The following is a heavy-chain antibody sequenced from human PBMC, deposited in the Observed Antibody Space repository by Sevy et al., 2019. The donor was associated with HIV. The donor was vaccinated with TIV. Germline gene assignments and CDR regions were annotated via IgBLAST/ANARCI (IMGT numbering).Heavy chain of an antibody. J-gene: IGHJ4*02. V-gene: IGHV3-33*01. CDR3: VRGQDYFGSDSSNLDS. Sequence: GGSLRLSCAASGFTFSSYGMHWVRQAPGKGLEWVALIWYDGNHNYYADSVKGRFTISRDNANHMLYLEVSSLRAEDTAVSYCVRGQDYFGSDSSNLDSRGQGTLVTVSS. D-gene: IGHD3-10*01. CDR2: IWYDGNHN. CDR1: GFTFSSYG.